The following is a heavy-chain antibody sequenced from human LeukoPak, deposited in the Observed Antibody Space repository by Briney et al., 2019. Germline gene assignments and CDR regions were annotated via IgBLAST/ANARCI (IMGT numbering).Heavy chain of an antibody. J-gene: IGHJ6*02. CDR2: ISGSGGST. Sequence: AGGSLRLSCAASGFTFSSYAMSWVRQAPGKGLEWVSAISGSGGSTYYADSVKGRFTISRDNSKNTLYLQMNSLRAEDTAVYYCAKVGYGDYYGMDVWGQGTTVTVSS. D-gene: IGHD4-17*01. V-gene: IGHV3-23*01. CDR1: GFTFSSYA. CDR3: AKVGYGDYYGMDV.